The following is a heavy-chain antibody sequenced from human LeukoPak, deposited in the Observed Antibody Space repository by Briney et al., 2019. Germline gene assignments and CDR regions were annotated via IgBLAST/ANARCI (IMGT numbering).Heavy chain of an antibody. V-gene: IGHV3-66*02. CDR2: IYSCGST. Sequence: GGSLRLSCAASGFTVSSNYMSWVRQAPGKGLEWVSVIYSCGSTYYADSVKGRFTIYRDNSKNTLYLQMNSLRAEGTAVYYCATSYYYCWDVWGKGTTITVSS. CDR3: ATSYYYCWDV. J-gene: IGHJ6*03. CDR1: GFTVSSNY.